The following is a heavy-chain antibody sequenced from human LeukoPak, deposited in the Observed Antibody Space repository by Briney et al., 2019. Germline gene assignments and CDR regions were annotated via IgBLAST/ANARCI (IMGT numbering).Heavy chain of an antibody. D-gene: IGHD1-1*01. CDR2: IYYSGCT. J-gene: IGHJ6*03. V-gene: IGHV4-59*01. CDR1: GGSISSYY. Sequence: SETLSLTCTVSGGSISSYYWSWIRQPPGKGLEWIGYIYYSGCTNYNPSLKSRVTISVDTSKNQFSLKLSSVTAADTAVYYCARGLNDVYYYYYMDVWGKGTTVTISS. CDR3: ARGLNDVYYYYYMDV.